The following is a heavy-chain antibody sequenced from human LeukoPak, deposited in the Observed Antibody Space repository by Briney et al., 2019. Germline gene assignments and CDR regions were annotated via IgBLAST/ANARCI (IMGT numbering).Heavy chain of an antibody. J-gene: IGHJ6*02. V-gene: IGHV3-23*01. Sequence: GSLRLSCAASGLTFSTYAMSWVRQAPGKGLEWVSGISGSGVKTDYADSVKGRFTISRDNSKNTLYLQMNSLRAEDTAVYYCARGGKTVAVAGTGRYGMDVWGQGTTVTVSS. CDR2: ISGSGVKT. CDR1: GLTFSTYA. D-gene: IGHD6-19*01. CDR3: ARGGKTVAVAGTGRYGMDV.